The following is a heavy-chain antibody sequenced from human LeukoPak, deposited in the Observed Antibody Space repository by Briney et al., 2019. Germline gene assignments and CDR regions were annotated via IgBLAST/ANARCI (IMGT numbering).Heavy chain of an antibody. CDR1: GGSFSGYY. Sequence: SETLSLTCAVYGGSFSGYYWSWIRQPPGKGLEWIGEINHSGSTNHNPSLKSRVTISVDTSKNQFSLKLSSVTAADTAVYYCARSPVVPAAIRFSGYYYYMDVWGKGTTVTVSS. CDR2: INHSGST. D-gene: IGHD2-2*01. J-gene: IGHJ6*03. V-gene: IGHV4-34*01. CDR3: ARSPVVPAAIRFSGYYYYMDV.